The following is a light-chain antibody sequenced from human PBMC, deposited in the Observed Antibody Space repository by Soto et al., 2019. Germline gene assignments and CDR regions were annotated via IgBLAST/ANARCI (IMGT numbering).Light chain of an antibody. CDR2: GAS. CDR1: QSVSSY. CDR3: QQSYSTPRD. J-gene: IGKJ5*01. V-gene: IGKV3-11*01. Sequence: EIVLTQSPATLSLSPWERATLSCRASQSVSSYLAWYQQKPGQAPRLLIYGASSRATGIPDRFSGSGSGTDFTLTISRLEPEDFATYYCQQSYSTPRDFGQGTRLEIK.